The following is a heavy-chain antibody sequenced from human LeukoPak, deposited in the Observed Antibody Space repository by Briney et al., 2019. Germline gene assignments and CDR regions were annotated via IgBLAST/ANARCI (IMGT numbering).Heavy chain of an antibody. CDR1: GFTLNNYG. CDR2: ISYTGNTK. V-gene: IGHV3-30*18. Sequence: PGRSLRLSCAASGFTLNNYGMQWVRQAPGKGLEWVAVISYTGNTKYYVDSVKGRFTISRDNSKNTLYLQMNSLRAEDTAVYYCVKESDEYSSSSSDYWGQGTLVTVSS. J-gene: IGHJ4*02. CDR3: VKESDEYSSSSSDY. D-gene: IGHD6-6*01.